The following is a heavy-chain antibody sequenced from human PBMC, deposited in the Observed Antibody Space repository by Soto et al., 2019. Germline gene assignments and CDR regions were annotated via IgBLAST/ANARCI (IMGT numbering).Heavy chain of an antibody. J-gene: IGHJ4*02. V-gene: IGHV4-59*01. CDR3: ASTRRWLSFDS. CDR2: IYYSGST. CDR1: GDSISTNY. D-gene: IGHD3-22*01. Sequence: QVQLQESGPGLVKPSETLSLTCTVSGDSISTNYWSWIRQPPGKGLEWIGNIYYSGSTNYNPSLTSRVTISLDTSKNEFSLKLSSVTAADTAVYYCASTRRWLSFDSWGPGTLVTVSS.